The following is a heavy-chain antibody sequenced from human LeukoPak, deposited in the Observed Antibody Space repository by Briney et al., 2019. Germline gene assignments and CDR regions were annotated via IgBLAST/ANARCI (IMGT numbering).Heavy chain of an antibody. CDR3: ARIHYDRDY. CDR2: INPSSGST. CDR1: GGTFIDYA. J-gene: IGHJ4*02. Sequence: ASVKVSCKASGGTFIDYALSWVRQAPGQGLEWMGIINPSSGSTTYAQKFQGRATMTRDMSTSTVYMELSSLRSEDTAVYYCARIHYDRDYWGQGTLVTVSS. V-gene: IGHV1-46*01. D-gene: IGHD3-22*01.